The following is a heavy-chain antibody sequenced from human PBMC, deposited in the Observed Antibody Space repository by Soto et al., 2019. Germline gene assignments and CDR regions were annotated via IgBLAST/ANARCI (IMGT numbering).Heavy chain of an antibody. D-gene: IGHD3-10*01. CDR2: LKSDNGGA. Sequence: ASVKVSCKASGYTFTGHYMHWVRQVSGKGLEYLGWLKSDNGGAYFAPKFQGRVTFTRDTSTTTVYMELSGLRYDDTAVYFCARDLCPLGSGSACPQYGLDLGGQGTTVPVS. CDR1: GYTFTGHY. CDR3: ARDLCPLGSGSACPQYGLDL. V-gene: IGHV1-2*02. J-gene: IGHJ6*02.